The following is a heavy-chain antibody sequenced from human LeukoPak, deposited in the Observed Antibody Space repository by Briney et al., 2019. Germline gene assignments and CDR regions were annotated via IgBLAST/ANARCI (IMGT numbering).Heavy chain of an antibody. V-gene: IGHV3-48*01. J-gene: IGHJ6*03. Sequence: PGGSLRLSYAASEFTFSSYNMNWVRQAPGKGLEWVSYISSSSSTIYYADSVKGRFTISRDNAKNSLYLQMNSLRAEDTAVYYCATTGAPYYYYYMDVWGKGTTVTVSS. CDR3: ATTGAPYYYYYMDV. D-gene: IGHD1-1*01. CDR2: ISSSSSTI. CDR1: EFTFSSYN.